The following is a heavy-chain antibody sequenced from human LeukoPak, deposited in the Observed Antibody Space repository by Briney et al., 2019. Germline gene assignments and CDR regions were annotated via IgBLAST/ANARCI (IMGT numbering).Heavy chain of an antibody. J-gene: IGHJ6*02. CDR3: ARTGPDYYGSGSYPLHYYGMDF. D-gene: IGHD3-10*01. CDR2: VNVYNGKR. V-gene: IGHV1-18*01. Sequence: GASVKVSCKASVYTFTSYGISFVRQSPGQALEWMMWVNVYNGKREYTQKFQGRVTLTTDTSTTTAYMELRSLRFDDTAVYYCARTGPDYYGSGSYPLHYYGMDFWGQGTTVTVAS. CDR1: VYTFTSYG.